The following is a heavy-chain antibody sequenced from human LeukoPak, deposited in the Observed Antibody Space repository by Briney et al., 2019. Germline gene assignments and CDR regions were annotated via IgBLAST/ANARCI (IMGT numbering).Heavy chain of an antibody. CDR1: GFTFSSYG. V-gene: IGHV3-30*18. CDR2: ISYDGSNK. CDR3: AKDSGPVAGTLGYYYGMDV. J-gene: IGHJ6*02. D-gene: IGHD6-19*01. Sequence: PGGSLRLSCAASGFTFSSYGMHWVRQAPGKGLEWVAVISYDGSNKYYADSVKGRFTISRDNSKNTLYLQMNSLRAEDTAVYYCAKDSGPVAGTLGYYYGMDVWGQGTTVTVSS.